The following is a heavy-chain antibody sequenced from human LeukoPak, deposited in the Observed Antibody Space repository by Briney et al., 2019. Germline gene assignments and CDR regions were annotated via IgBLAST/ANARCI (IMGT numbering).Heavy chain of an antibody. CDR1: GGSFSGYY. D-gene: IGHD2-2*01. J-gene: IGHJ3*02. CDR2: INHSGST. CDR3: ATERSTSPFDI. Sequence: SETLSLTCAVYGGSFSGYYWSWIRQPPGKGLEWIGEINHSGSTNYNPSLKSRVTISVDTSKNQFSLKLSSVTAADTAVYYRATERSTSPFDIWGQGTMVTVSS. V-gene: IGHV4-34*01.